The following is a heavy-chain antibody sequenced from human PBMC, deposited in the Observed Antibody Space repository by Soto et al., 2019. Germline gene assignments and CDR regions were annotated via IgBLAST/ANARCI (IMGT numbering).Heavy chain of an antibody. CDR2: IIPIIGTP. D-gene: IGHD3-10*01. J-gene: IGHJ4*02. CDR3: ARDLEFRDGNISHLDY. V-gene: IGHV1-69*13. CDR1: GGTFRNHV. Sequence: SVKVSCKASGGTFRNHVFNWVRQAPGQGLEWMGGIIPIIGTPNYAQKFQGRVTITADASTSTVYLEVSSLRSQDTAVYYCARDLEFRDGNISHLDYWGQGTLVTVSS.